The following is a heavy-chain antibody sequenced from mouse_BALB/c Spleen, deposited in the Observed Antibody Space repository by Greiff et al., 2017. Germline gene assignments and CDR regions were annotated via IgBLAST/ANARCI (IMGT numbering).Heavy chain of an antibody. CDR1: GFNIKDTY. CDR3: ARMGDGYFYAMDY. D-gene: IGHD2-3*01. CDR2: IDPANGNT. J-gene: IGHJ4*01. Sequence: VQLKQSGAELVKPGASVKLSCTASGFNIKDTYMHWVKQRPEQGLEWIGRIDPANGNTKYDPKFQGKATITADTSSNTAYLQLSSLTSEDTAVYYCARMGDGYFYAMDYWGQGTSVTVSS. V-gene: IGHV14-3*02.